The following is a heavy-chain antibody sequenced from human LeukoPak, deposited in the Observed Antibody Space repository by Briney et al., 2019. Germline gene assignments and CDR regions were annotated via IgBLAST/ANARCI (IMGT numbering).Heavy chain of an antibody. CDR2: ISAYNGNT. J-gene: IGHJ4*02. CDR3: ASTPYYDSSGYTLDY. V-gene: IGHV1-18*01. CDR1: GYTFTSYG. D-gene: IGHD3-22*01. Sequence: GASVKVSCKASGYTFTSYGISWVRQAPGQGLEWMRWISAYNGNTNYAQKLQGRVTMTTDTSTSTAYMELRSLRSDDTAVYYCASTPYYDSSGYTLDYWGQGTLVTVSS.